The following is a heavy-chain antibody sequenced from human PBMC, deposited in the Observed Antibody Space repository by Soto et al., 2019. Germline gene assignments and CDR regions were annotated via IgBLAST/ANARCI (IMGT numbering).Heavy chain of an antibody. CDR2: IYYSGST. CDR3: TRDLGPLLWFGEQLPPFPNWFDP. J-gene: IGHJ5*02. Sequence: SETLSLTCTVSGGSISSYYWSWIRQPPGKGLEWIGYIYYSGSTNYNPSLKSRVTISVDTSKNQFSLKLSSVTAADTAVYYCTRDLGPLLWFGEQLPPFPNWFDPWGQGTLVTVSS. CDR1: GGSISSYY. D-gene: IGHD3-10*01. V-gene: IGHV4-59*01.